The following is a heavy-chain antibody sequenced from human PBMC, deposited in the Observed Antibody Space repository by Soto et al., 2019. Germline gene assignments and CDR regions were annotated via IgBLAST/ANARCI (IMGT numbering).Heavy chain of an antibody. CDR1: GFTFSSYA. J-gene: IGHJ6*02. CDR2: ISGSGGST. CDR3: ARVVRKIVVVPAASGMDV. Sequence: LRLSCAASGFTFSSYAMSWVRQAPGKGLEWVSAISGSGGSTYYADSVKGRFTISRDKSKNTLYLQMNSLRAEDTAVYYCARVVRKIVVVPAASGMDVWGQGTTVTVSS. D-gene: IGHD2-2*01. V-gene: IGHV3-23*01.